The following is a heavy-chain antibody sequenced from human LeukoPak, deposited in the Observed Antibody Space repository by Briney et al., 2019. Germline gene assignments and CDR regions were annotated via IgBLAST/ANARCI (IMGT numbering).Heavy chain of an antibody. CDR3: ARRNYDSSGYYYFDY. CDR2: IYYSGST. J-gene: IGHJ4*02. D-gene: IGHD3-22*01. Sequence: PSETLSLTCTVSGGSISSYYWSWIRQPPGKGLEWIGYIYYSGSTNYNPSLKSRVTIPVDTSKNQFSLKLSSVTAADTAVYYCARRNYDSSGYYYFDYWGQGTLVTVSS. CDR1: GGSISSYY. V-gene: IGHV4-59*08.